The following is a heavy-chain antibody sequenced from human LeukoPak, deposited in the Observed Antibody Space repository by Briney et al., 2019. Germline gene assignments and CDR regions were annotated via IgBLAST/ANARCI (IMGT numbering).Heavy chain of an antibody. D-gene: IGHD2-21*01. V-gene: IGHV4-59*08. CDR2: VSYSGST. Sequence: SETLSLTCTVSGDSISSYYWSWIRQPPGKGLECIGHVSYSGSTDYNPSLKSRLTMSIDSSMNQFSLKLSSVTAADTAVYYCARLRLRHTRNGDSTSYGVFDIWGQGTVVTVSS. J-gene: IGHJ3*02. CDR3: ARLRLRHTRNGDSTSYGVFDI. CDR1: GDSISSYY.